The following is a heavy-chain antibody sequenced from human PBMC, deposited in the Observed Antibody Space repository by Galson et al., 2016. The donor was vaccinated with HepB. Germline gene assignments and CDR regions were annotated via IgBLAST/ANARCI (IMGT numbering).Heavy chain of an antibody. CDR1: GYTFTDYYF. J-gene: IGHJ6*03. D-gene: IGHD2-8*02. CDR3: ARDKGEAGGQHYFYMDV. CDR2: INPNTGDT. Sequence: SVKVSCKASGYTFTDYYFMYWARQAPGQGLEWIGRINPNTGDTNYAQKFQGRVTMTRDTSISTAYMDLTRLTDEDTAVYYCARDKGEAGGQHYFYMDVWGKGTTVTVSS. V-gene: IGHV1-2*06.